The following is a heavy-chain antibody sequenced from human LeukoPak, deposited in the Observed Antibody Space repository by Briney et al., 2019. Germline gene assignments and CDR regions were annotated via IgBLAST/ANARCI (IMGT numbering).Heavy chain of an antibody. V-gene: IGHV4-59*10. CDR1: GGSFSSYY. CDR2: IYTSGST. Sequence: SETLSLTCAVYGGSFSSYYWSWIRQPAGKGLEWIGRIYTSGSTNYNPSLKSRVTMSVDTSKNQFSLKLSSVTAADTAVYYCARRSGSGAFDIWGQGTMVTVSS. J-gene: IGHJ3*02. D-gene: IGHD1-26*01. CDR3: ARRSGSGAFDI.